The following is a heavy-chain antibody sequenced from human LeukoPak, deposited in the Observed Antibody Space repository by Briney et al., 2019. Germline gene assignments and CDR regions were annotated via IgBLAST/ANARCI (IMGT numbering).Heavy chain of an antibody. CDR3: VTSYGTS. J-gene: IGHJ5*02. Sequence: GGSLRLSCAAPGFTFSNAWMNWVRQAPGKGLEWVGRIKSKADGGTTDYTAPVKGRFTISRDDLENTLSLQMNSLETEDTAVYYCVTSYGTSWGQGTLVTVSS. V-gene: IGHV3-15*07. D-gene: IGHD4-17*01. CDR1: GFTFSNAW. CDR2: IKSKADGGTT.